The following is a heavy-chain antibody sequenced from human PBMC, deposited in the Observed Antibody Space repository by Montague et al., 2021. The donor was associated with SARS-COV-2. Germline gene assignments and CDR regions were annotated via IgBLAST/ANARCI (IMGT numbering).Heavy chain of an antibody. CDR1: GGSFSGYF. D-gene: IGHD4-11*01. V-gene: IGHV4-34*01. CDR2: INHGGTA. J-gene: IGHJ5*02. Sequence: SXTLSLTCAVYGGSFSGYFWSWIRQTPGRGLEWIEEINHGGTADYNPSLKSRVTLSVDTSKAQFSLILTSVTAADTAVYYCARERGRGVDYFDPWGQGTLVTVSS. CDR3: ARERGRGVDYFDP.